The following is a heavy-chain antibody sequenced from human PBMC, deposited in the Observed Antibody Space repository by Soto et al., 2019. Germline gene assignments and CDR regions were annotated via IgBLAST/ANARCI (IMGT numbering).Heavy chain of an antibody. CDR3: ARHKRDLRFLEWSYYFDY. V-gene: IGHV3-30-3*01. D-gene: IGHD3-3*01. Sequence: QVQLVESGGGVVQPGRSLRLSCAASGFTFSSYAIHWVRQAPGKGLECVALISYDGSNKYYADAVKGRFTISRDNSKNTLYLQMNSLRAEDTAVYYCARHKRDLRFLEWSYYFDYWGQGTLVTVSS. CDR1: GFTFSSYA. CDR2: ISYDGSNK. J-gene: IGHJ4*02.